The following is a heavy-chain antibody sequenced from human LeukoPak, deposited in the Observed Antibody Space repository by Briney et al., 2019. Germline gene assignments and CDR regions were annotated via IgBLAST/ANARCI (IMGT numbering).Heavy chain of an antibody. CDR3: ATEGEQWLVPGAESFHH. CDR2: IKPDGST. V-gene: IGHV3-74*01. Sequence: GGSLRLSCAASGFTFSSHWMHWVRQAPGKGLVWVSRIKPDGSTYYADSVKGRFTVSRDNSKNTLSLQMNSLRVEDTAVYYCATEGEQWLVPGAESFHHWGQGTLVTVSS. J-gene: IGHJ1*01. D-gene: IGHD6-19*01. CDR1: GFTFSSHW.